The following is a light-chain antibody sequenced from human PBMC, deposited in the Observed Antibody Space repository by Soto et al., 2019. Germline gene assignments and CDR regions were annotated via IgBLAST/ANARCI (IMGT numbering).Light chain of an antibody. Sequence: EIVLTQSPGTLSLSPGERATLSCRASQSVSSNYLAWYQQKPGQAPRLLIYGASSRATGIPDRFSGSGSGTDSTLTISRLEPEDFAVYYCQQYGSSPGWTFGQGTKVEIK. CDR1: QSVSSNY. V-gene: IGKV3-20*01. CDR2: GAS. J-gene: IGKJ1*01. CDR3: QQYGSSPGWT.